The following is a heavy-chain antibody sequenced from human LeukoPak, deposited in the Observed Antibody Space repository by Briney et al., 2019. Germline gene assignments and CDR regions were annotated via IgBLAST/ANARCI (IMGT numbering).Heavy chain of an antibody. Sequence: ASVKVSCKASGYTFTGYYMHWVRQAPGQGLEWMGWINPNSGGTNYAQKLQGRVTMTTDTSTSTAYMELRSLRSDDTAVYYCARDTRYYYDSSGSRRAFDIWGQGTMVTVSS. CDR1: GYTFTGYY. V-gene: IGHV1-2*02. CDR3: ARDTRYYYDSSGSRRAFDI. J-gene: IGHJ3*02. CDR2: INPNSGGT. D-gene: IGHD3-22*01.